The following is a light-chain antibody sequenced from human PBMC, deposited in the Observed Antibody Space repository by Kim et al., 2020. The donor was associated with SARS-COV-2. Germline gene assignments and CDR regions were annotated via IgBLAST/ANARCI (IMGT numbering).Light chain of an antibody. V-gene: IGLV2-11*01. J-gene: IGLJ2*01. CDR2: DVS. Sequence: GQSGTIACAGTNRDVGGYNFVSWYQQHPGKAPKLRIYDVSKRPSGVPDRFSGSKSGNTASLTISGLQAEDEADYYCCSYAGSYTVVFGGGTQLTVL. CDR1: NRDVGGYNF. CDR3: CSYAGSYTVV.